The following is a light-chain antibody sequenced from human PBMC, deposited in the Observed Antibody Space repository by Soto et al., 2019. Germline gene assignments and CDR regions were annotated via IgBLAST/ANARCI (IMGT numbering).Light chain of an antibody. Sequence: ESVLTQSPGTLSLSPGERATLSCRASQSVSSNFLAWYQQKPGQARRLLIYGASRRATGIPDRFSGSGSGTDFTLTISRLESEDFALYYCQHYGSSPSTFGQGTRLEIK. CDR3: QHYGSSPST. CDR2: GAS. J-gene: IGKJ5*01. CDR1: QSVSSNF. V-gene: IGKV3-20*01.